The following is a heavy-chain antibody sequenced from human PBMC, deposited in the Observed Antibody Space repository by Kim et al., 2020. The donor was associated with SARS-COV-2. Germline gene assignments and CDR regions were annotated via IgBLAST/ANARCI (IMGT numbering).Heavy chain of an antibody. CDR2: ISSSNSYI. CDR3: VRTGDDYNFPYYFDY. D-gene: IGHD4-4*01. Sequence: GGSLRLSCAASGFTFSRYSMNWVRQAPGKGLEWVSSISSSNSYIYYADSVKGRFTISRDNAKNSLYLQMNSLRAEDTAVYYCVRTGDDYNFPYYFDYWGRRTLVTVAT. J-gene: IGHJ4*02. V-gene: IGHV3-21*04. CDR1: GFTFSRYS.